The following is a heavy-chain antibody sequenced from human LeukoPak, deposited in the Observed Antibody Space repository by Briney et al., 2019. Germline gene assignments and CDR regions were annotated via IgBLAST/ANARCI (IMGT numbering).Heavy chain of an antibody. CDR2: ISGSGGST. J-gene: IGHJ4*02. CDR1: GFTFSSYG. Sequence: PGGTLRLSCAASGFTFSSYGMSWVRQAPGKGLEWVSAISGSGGSTYYADSVKGRFTISRDNSKNTLYLQMNSLRAEDTAVYYCAKDRQFRPPPIPDYWGQGTLVTVSS. CDR3: AKDRQFRPPPIPDY. V-gene: IGHV3-23*01. D-gene: IGHD5-24*01.